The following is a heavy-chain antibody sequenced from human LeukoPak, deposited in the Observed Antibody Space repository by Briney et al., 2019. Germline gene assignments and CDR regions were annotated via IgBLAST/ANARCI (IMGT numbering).Heavy chain of an antibody. CDR2: ISYSGST. D-gene: IGHD3-22*01. CDR3: ARGRYNYDSSGYDAFDI. J-gene: IGHJ3*02. CDR1: GVSISSYY. V-gene: IGHV4-59*01. Sequence: SETLSLTCTVSGVSISSYYWSWIRQPPGKGLEWIGYISYSGSTNYNPSLKSRVTISVDTSKNQFSLNLSSVTAADTAVYYCARGRYNYDSSGYDAFDIWGQGTMVTVSS.